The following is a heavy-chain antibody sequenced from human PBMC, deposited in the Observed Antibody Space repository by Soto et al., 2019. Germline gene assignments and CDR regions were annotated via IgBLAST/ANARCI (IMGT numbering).Heavy chain of an antibody. Sequence: SETLSLTCTVSGGSISSYYWSWIRQPPGKGLEWIGYIYYSGSTNYNPSLKSRVTISVDTSKNQFSLKLSSVTAADTAVYYCARLQGLEISNYYYGMDVWGQGTTVTVSS. D-gene: IGHD3-22*01. V-gene: IGHV4-59*08. J-gene: IGHJ6*02. CDR1: GGSISSYY. CDR2: IYYSGST. CDR3: ARLQGLEISNYYYGMDV.